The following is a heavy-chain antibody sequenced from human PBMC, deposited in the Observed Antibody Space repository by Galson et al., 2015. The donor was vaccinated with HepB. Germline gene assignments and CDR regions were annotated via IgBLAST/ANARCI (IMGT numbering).Heavy chain of an antibody. V-gene: IGHV4-39*01. CDR3: SGSAGYFDY. J-gene: IGHJ4*02. CDR1: GGSISSSDYY. Sequence: ETLSLTCTVSGGSISSSDYYWGWIRQPPGKGLEWIGSIFYSGNTFYNPSLKSRVTISVDTSKNQFSLKLSSVIAADTAVYYCSGSAGYFDYWGQGTLVTVSA. CDR2: IFYSGNT.